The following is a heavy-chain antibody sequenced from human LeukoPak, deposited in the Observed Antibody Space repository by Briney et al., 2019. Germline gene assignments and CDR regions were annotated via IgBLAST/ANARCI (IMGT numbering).Heavy chain of an antibody. J-gene: IGHJ4*02. CDR3: ARGQLATAMGRDYFDY. D-gene: IGHD5-18*01. CDR2: IYTSGST. Sequence: SETLSLTCTVSGGFIGTYYWSWIRQPAGKGLEWIGRIYTSGSTNYNPSLKSRVSMAVDTSKSQFSLKLTSVTAADTAVYYGARGQLATAMGRDYFDYWGQGTVVTVSS. V-gene: IGHV4-4*07. CDR1: GGFIGTYY.